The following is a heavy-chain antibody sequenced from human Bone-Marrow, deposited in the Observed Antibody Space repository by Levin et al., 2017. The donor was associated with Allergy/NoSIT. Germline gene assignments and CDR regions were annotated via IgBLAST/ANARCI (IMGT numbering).Heavy chain of an antibody. Sequence: LPGGSLRLSCAASGFIFSSYGMYWVRQAPGKGLEWVAVIWYDGSNKYYVDSVKGRFTISRDNSKNTLYLQMNSLRAEDTAVYYCARGLTDPDDHWGQGTLVTVSS. D-gene: IGHD3-16*01. CDR3: ARGLTDPDDH. CDR1: GFIFSSYG. CDR2: IWYDGSNK. J-gene: IGHJ4*02. V-gene: IGHV3-33*07.